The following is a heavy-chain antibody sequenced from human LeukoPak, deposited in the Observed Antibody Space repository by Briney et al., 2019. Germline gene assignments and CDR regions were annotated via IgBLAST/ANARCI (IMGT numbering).Heavy chain of an antibody. CDR3: ARVGRYCSGGSCYSSAFDI. J-gene: IGHJ3*02. CDR1: GGSASSGSYY. V-gene: IGHV4-61*01. CDR2: IYYSGST. Sequence: SETLSLTCTVSGGSASSGSYYWSWIRQPPGKGLEWIGYIYYSGSTNYNPSLKSRVTISVDTSKNQFSLKLSSVTAADTAVYYCARVGRYCSGGSCYSSAFDIWGQGTMVTVSS. D-gene: IGHD2-15*01.